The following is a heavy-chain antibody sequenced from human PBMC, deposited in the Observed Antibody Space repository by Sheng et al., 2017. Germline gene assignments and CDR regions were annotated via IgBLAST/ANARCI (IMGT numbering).Heavy chain of an antibody. CDR1: GSSITTSFF. J-gene: IGHJ4*01. CDR3: ARNRPVAGPDN. CDR2: IYHSGTT. D-gene: IGHD6-19*01. Sequence: QVQLQESGPGLVKPSETLSLTCTVSGSSITTSFFWGWIRQTPGKGLEWIGSIYHSGTTYYNPSLKSRVTISVDTSKNQFSPELRSVTDADSAIYYCARNRPVAGPDNWGHGTLVTSSS. V-gene: IGHV4-38-2*02.